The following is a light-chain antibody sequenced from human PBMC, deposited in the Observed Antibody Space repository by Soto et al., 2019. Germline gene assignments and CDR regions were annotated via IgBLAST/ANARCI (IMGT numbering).Light chain of an antibody. CDR3: QQYNSWLWT. Sequence: EMVMTQSPATLSVAPGEVATLSCRASQSVSSKLAWYQQKPGQAPRLLIYGASTRATGIPARFSGSGSGTEFTLIISSLQSEDSAVYYCQQYNSWLWTFGQGTKVDIK. CDR2: GAS. CDR1: QSVSSK. J-gene: IGKJ1*01. V-gene: IGKV3-15*01.